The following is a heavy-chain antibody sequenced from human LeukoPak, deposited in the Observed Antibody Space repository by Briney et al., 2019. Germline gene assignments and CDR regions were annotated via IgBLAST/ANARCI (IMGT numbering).Heavy chain of an antibody. V-gene: IGHV4-61*08. Sequence: SETLSLTCTVPGASVSSGGYYWSWIRQPPGQGLEWIGYIYYSGSTNYNPSLKSRVTISVDTSKNQFSLKVNSVTAADTAIYYCARRGGSGRSFDYWGQGTLVTVSS. J-gene: IGHJ4*02. D-gene: IGHD3-10*01. CDR1: GASVSSGGYY. CDR2: IYYSGST. CDR3: ARRGGSGRSFDY.